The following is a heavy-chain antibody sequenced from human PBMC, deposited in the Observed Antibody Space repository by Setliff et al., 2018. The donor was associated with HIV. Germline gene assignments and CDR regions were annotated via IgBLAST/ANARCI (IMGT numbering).Heavy chain of an antibody. CDR2: IYDGGTT. V-gene: IGHV3-53*01. Sequence: PGGSLRLSCVASGFSVNSNYMSWVRQAPGKRLEWVSIIYDGGTTYYGDSVKGRFSISRDYSKNTLYLQMNSLRAEDTAMYYCAKNMPSGDPFEYWVQGTLVTVSS. D-gene: IGHD7-27*01. J-gene: IGHJ4*02. CDR3: AKNMPSGDPFEY. CDR1: GFSVNSNY.